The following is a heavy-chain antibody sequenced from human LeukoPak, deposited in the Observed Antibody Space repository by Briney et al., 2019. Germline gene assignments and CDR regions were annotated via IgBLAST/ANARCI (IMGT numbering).Heavy chain of an antibody. D-gene: IGHD1-1*01. CDR2: INPRGGST. J-gene: IGHJ4*02. CDR1: GYIFTIYY. CDR3: AGVGAEAATADY. V-gene: IGHV1-46*01. Sequence: ASVKVSCKASGYIFTIYYMHWLRQAPGQGPDWMGIINPRGGSTVYAQKFQGRVTMTSHPSTRTAYMEWNGLSSEAPALSCFAGVGAEAATADYWGQGPLIVVCS.